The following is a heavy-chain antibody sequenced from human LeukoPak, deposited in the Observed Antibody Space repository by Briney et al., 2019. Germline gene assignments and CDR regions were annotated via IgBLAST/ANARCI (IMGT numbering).Heavy chain of an antibody. Sequence: SETLSLTCTVSGGSISSVGYYWSWIRQPPGKGLEWIGYIYHSGSTYYNPSLKSRVTISVDRSKNQFSLKLSSVTAADTAVYYCARGLDDSYGEDYWGQGTLVTVSS. J-gene: IGHJ4*02. CDR3: ARGLDDSYGEDY. CDR1: GGSISSVGYY. CDR2: IYHSGST. V-gene: IGHV4-30-2*01. D-gene: IGHD5-18*01.